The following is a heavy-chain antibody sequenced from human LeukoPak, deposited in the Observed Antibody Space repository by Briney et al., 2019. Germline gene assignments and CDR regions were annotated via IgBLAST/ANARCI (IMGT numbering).Heavy chain of an antibody. CDR2: IGTSSRYK. V-gene: IGHV3-21*01. CDR3: VRDRSYSGSPPGVVYLDY. D-gene: IGHD1-26*01. J-gene: IGHJ4*02. Sequence: GGSLRLSCAVSGFSFAKYNMNWVRQAPGKGLEWVSSIGTSSRYKYYEDSLQGRFTISRDDATSSLHLQMDSLRAEDTAVYYCVRDRSYSGSPPGVVYLDYWGQGIMVAVSS. CDR1: GFSFAKYN.